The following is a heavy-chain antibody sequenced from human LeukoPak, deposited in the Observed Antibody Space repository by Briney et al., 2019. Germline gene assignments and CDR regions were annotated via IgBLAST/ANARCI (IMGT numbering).Heavy chain of an antibody. J-gene: IGHJ1*01. D-gene: IGHD3-10*01. Sequence: VPLGGSLRLACTASGFTFDDYGMSWVRQAPGKGLEWVSGISLNGGSSGYADSVKGRFTISRDNAKNSLYLQMTSLRAEDTALYYCVRSITMFQYWGQGTLVTVSS. CDR1: GFTFDDYG. V-gene: IGHV3-20*04. CDR3: VRSITMFQY. CDR2: ISLNGGSS.